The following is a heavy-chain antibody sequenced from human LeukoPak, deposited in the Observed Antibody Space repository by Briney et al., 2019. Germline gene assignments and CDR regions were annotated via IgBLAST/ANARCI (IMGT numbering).Heavy chain of an antibody. CDR3: AREVAAAGQSNGFDP. D-gene: IGHD6-13*01. CDR1: GGSISSGDYY. CDR2: IYYCGST. V-gene: IGHV4-30-4*01. Sequence: SETLSLTCTVSGGSISSGDYYWSWIRQPPGKGLEWIWYIYYCGSTYYNPSLKSRFTISVDTSKNQFSLKLSSVTAADTAVYYCAREVAAAGQSNGFDPWGQGTLVTVSS. J-gene: IGHJ5*02.